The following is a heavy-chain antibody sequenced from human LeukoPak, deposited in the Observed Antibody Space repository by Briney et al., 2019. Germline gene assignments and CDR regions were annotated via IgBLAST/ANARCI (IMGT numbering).Heavy chain of an antibody. J-gene: IGHJ4*02. D-gene: IGHD6-13*01. CDR1: GFTFSSYA. CDR3: AKARGSSSWSSFDY. Sequence: GGSLRLSCAASGFTFSSYAMTWVRQAPGKGLEWVSTISASGGTTYYADSVKGRFTISRDNSKNTLYLQMNSLRAEDTAVYYCAKARGSSSWSSFDYWGQGTLVTVSS. CDR2: ISASGGTT. V-gene: IGHV3-23*01.